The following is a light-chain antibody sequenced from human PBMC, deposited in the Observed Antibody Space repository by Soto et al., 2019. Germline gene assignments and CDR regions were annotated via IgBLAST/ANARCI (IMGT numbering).Light chain of an antibody. Sequence: QSVLAQPPSASGSPGQSVTISCAGTSNDVGGYNFVSWYQQHPGKAPKLMIFEVSKRPSGVPDRFSGSKSGNTASLTVSGLQAEDEADYYCSSYAGNNIFYVFGTGTKLIVL. V-gene: IGLV2-8*01. CDR1: SNDVGGYNF. J-gene: IGLJ1*01. CDR3: SSYAGNNIFYV. CDR2: EVS.